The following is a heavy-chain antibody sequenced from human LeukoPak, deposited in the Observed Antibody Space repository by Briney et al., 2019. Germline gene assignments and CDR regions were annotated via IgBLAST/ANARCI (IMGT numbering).Heavy chain of an antibody. CDR1: GFTFSSYS. Sequence: GGSLRLSCAASGFTFSSYSMNWVRQAPGKGLEWVSSISSSSSYIYYADSVKGRFTISRDNAKNSLYLQMNGLRAEDTAVYYCARDRTDCTNGVCYMSYNWFDPWGQGTLVTVSS. V-gene: IGHV3-21*01. CDR2: ISSSSSYI. J-gene: IGHJ5*02. D-gene: IGHD2-8*01. CDR3: ARDRTDCTNGVCYMSYNWFDP.